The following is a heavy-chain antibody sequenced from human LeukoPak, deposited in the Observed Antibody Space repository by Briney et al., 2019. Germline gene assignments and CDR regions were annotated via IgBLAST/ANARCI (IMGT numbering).Heavy chain of an antibody. CDR3: ASENSGTSYYFDY. Sequence: SETLSLTCTVSGGSISSSSYYWGWIRQPPGKGLEWIGSIYYSGGTYYNPSLKSRVTISVDTSKNQFSPKLSSVTAADTAVYYRASENSGTSYYFDYWGQGTLVTVSS. J-gene: IGHJ4*02. CDR1: GGSISSSSYY. CDR2: IYYSGGT. V-gene: IGHV4-39*01. D-gene: IGHD5-12*01.